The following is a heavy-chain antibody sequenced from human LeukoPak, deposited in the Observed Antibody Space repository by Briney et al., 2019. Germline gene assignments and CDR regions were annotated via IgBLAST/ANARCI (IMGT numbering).Heavy chain of an antibody. V-gene: IGHV3-15*01. J-gene: IGHJ4*02. Sequence: GGSLRLSCAATGFTFSDAWMTWVRQAPGKGLEWVGRIKRKTDGGTNDYAAPVKGRFTISRDDSKNTLYLQMNRLKTEDTAVYYCTSTLVLRGQGTLVTVSS. D-gene: IGHD5/OR15-5a*01. CDR3: TSTLVL. CDR2: IKRKTDGGTN. CDR1: GFTFSDAW.